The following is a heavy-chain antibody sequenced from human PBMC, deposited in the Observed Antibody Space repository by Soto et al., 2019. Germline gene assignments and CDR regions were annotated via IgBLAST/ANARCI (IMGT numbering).Heavy chain of an antibody. Sequence: QVQLQESGPRLVKPSGSLSLTCGVSGGTVASSHWWSWVRQSPGGGLEWIGNVYHTGDTNFNPSLQIRVTISVDKSNNQFSLRLNSLTDADTAVYFCAREIVTAGGNNYFDPWGPGTLVTVSS. CDR1: GGTVASSHW. D-gene: IGHD2-21*02. CDR3: AREIVTAGGNNYFDP. V-gene: IGHV4-4*02. J-gene: IGHJ5*02. CDR2: VYHTGDT.